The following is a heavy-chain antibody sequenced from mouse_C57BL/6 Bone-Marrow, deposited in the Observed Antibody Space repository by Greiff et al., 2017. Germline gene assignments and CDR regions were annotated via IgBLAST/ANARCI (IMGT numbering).Heavy chain of an antibody. D-gene: IGHD4-1*02. V-gene: IGHV1-15*01. J-gene: IGHJ3*01. Sequence: VQLQQSGAELVRPGASVTLSCKASGYTFTDYEMHWVKQTPVHGLEWIGAIDPETGGTAYNQKFKGKAILTADKSPSTAYMELRSLTSEDSAVYYCTSTTGRSWFAYWGQGTLVTVSA. CDR3: TSTTGRSWFAY. CDR2: IDPETGGT. CDR1: GYTFTDYE.